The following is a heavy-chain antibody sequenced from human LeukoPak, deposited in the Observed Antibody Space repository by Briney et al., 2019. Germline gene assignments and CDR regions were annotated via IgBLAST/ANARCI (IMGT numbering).Heavy chain of an antibody. Sequence: ASVKVSCKASGYTFTGYYMHWVRQAPGQGLEWMGWINPNSGGTNYAQKFQGRATMTRDTSISTAYMELSRLRSDDTAVYYCARPTDCSSTSCNWFDPWGQGTLVTVSS. CDR2: INPNSGGT. J-gene: IGHJ5*02. V-gene: IGHV1-2*02. CDR1: GYTFTGYY. D-gene: IGHD2-2*01. CDR3: ARPTDCSSTSCNWFDP.